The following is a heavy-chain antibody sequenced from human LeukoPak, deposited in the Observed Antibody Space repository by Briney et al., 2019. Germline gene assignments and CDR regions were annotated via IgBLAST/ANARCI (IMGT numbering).Heavy chain of an antibody. CDR3: ARGRSITILRGVAISDGFDI. CDR2: IATSSDYI. V-gene: IGHV3-21*06. D-gene: IGHD3-10*01. J-gene: IGHJ3*02. CDR1: GFTFSTYS. Sequence: PGGSLRLSCAASGFTFSTYSMNWVRQAPGKGLEWVSSIATSSDYIHYAGSLKGRFTISRDNAKNSLCLHMNSLRPDDTAVYYCARGRSITILRGVAISDGFDIWGQGTKVTVS.